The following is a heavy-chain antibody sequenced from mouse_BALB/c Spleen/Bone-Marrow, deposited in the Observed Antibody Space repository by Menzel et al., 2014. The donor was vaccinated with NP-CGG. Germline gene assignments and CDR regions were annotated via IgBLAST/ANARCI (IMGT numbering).Heavy chain of an antibody. CDR2: INNNGGST. D-gene: IGHD1-1*01. V-gene: IGHV5-6-3*01. CDR3: ARVYGRYFDV. Sequence: EVMLVESGGGLVQPGGSLKLSCVASGFTFSSYGMSWVRQTPDKRLELVATINNNGGSTYYPDSVKGQFTISRDNAKNTLCIQMSSLKCEGTAMYYCARVYGRYFDVWGAGTTVSVSS. J-gene: IGHJ1*01. CDR1: GFTFSSYG.